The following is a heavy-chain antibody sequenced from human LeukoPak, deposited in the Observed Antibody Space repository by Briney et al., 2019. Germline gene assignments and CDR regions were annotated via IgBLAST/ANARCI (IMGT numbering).Heavy chain of an antibody. V-gene: IGHV3-23*01. CDR1: GFTFSSYA. J-gene: IGHJ4*02. CDR3: AKGRTMVRGGDVDY. Sequence: QPGGSLRLSCAASGFTFSSYAMNWVRQAPGKGLEWVSGISGSGGSTYYADSVKGRFTISRDNSKNTLYLQMNSLRAEDTAVYYCAKGRTMVRGGDVDYWGQGTLVTVSS. D-gene: IGHD3-10*01. CDR2: ISGSGGST.